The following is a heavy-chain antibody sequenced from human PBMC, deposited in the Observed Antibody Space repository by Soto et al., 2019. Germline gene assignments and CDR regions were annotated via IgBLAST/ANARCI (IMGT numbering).Heavy chain of an antibody. D-gene: IGHD3-22*01. CDR2: INPSGGST. CDR1: GYTFTSYY. Sequence: ASVKVSCKASGYTFTSYYMHWVLQAPGQGLEWMGIINPSGGSTSYAQKFQGRVTMTRDTSTSTVYMELSSLRSEDTAVYYCARAGILAEDYYDSSGYYYGPFFDYWGQGTLVTVSS. CDR3: ARAGILAEDYYDSSGYYYGPFFDY. V-gene: IGHV1-46*01. J-gene: IGHJ4*02.